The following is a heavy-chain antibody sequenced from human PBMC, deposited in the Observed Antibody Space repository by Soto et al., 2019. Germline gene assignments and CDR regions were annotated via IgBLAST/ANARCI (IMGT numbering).Heavy chain of an antibody. J-gene: IGHJ5*02. CDR2: IYHSGST. Sequence: SETPSLTCAVSGDSICSGGYSWSWIRQPPGKGLEWIGYIYHSGSTYYNPSLKSRVTISVDRSKNQFSLKLSSVTAADTAVYYYARVPDRWGQGTLVTVSS. CDR1: GDSICSGGYS. D-gene: IGHD2-2*01. CDR3: ARVPDR. V-gene: IGHV4-30-2*01.